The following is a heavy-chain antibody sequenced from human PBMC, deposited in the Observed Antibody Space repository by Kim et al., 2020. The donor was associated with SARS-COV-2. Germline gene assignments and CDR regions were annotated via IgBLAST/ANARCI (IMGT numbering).Heavy chain of an antibody. Sequence: SPSFHGQLTISADKSISTAYLQWSSLKASDTAMYYCARRLRGDAVDGMDVWGQGTTVTVSS. J-gene: IGHJ6*02. V-gene: IGHV5-51*01. D-gene: IGHD3-16*01. CDR3: ARRLRGDAVDGMDV.